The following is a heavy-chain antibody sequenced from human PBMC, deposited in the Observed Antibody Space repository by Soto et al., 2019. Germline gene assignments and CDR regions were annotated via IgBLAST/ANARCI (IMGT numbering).Heavy chain of an antibody. D-gene: IGHD1-26*01. Sequence: QLQLQGSGSGLVKPSQTLSLTCAVSGGSISSGGYSWSWIRQPPGKGLEWIGYIYHSGSTYYNPSLKSRVTISVDRSKNQFSLKLSSVTAADTAVYYCARVWVGATNWFDPWGQGTLVTVSS. CDR1: GGSISSGGYS. J-gene: IGHJ5*02. CDR2: IYHSGST. V-gene: IGHV4-30-2*01. CDR3: ARVWVGATNWFDP.